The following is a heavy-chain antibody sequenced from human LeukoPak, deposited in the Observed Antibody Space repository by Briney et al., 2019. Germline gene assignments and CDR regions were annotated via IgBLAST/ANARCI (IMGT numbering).Heavy chain of an antibody. D-gene: IGHD3-3*01. J-gene: IGHJ6*02. Sequence: GGSLRLSCAASGFTFSDHYMDWVRQAPGKGLEWVGRTRNKAISYTTEYAASVKGRFTISRDDSKNSLYLQMNSLKTEDTAVYYCARGMEGYAAGDYYYYYGMDVWGQGTTVTVSS. CDR2: TRNKAISYTT. V-gene: IGHV3-72*01. CDR1: GFTFSDHY. CDR3: ARGMEGYAAGDYYYYYGMDV.